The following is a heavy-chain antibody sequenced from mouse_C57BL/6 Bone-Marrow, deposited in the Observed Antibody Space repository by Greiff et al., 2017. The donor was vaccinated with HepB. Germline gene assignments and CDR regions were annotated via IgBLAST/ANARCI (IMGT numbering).Heavy chain of an antibody. CDR2: IDPANGNT. CDR1: GFNIKNTY. CDR3: ARYYYGSSAGFAY. V-gene: IGHV14-3*01. J-gene: IGHJ3*01. Sequence: EVKLQESVAELVRPGASVKLSCTASGFNIKNTYMHWVKQRPEQGLEWIGRIDPANGNTKYAPKFQGKATITADTSSNTAYLQLSSLTSEDTAIYYCARYYYGSSAGFAYWGQGTLVTVSA. D-gene: IGHD1-1*01.